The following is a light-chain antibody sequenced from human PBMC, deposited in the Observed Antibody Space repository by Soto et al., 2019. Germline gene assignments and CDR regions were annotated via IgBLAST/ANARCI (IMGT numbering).Light chain of an antibody. CDR2: DAS. Sequence: DIVLTQSPATLSLSPGERAALSCRASQSVGSYLAWYQQKPGQAPRLVIYDASARATGIPARFSGSGSGTDFTTTISSLAHEYVAVYYCQQRSNWPPDFGGGTKVEIK. CDR1: QSVGSY. J-gene: IGKJ4*01. CDR3: QQRSNWPPD. V-gene: IGKV3-11*01.